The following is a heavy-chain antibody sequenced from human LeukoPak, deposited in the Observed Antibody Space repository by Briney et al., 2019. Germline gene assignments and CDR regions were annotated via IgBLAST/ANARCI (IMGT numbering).Heavy chain of an antibody. CDR2: IKHDESEK. CDR3: TRRLDD. V-gene: IGHV3-7*01. Sequence: GRSLRLSCAASGFSFNSDWMDWVRQAPGKGLEWVANIKHDESEKNYLDSVKGRFTISRDNAQNSLYLQMNGLRVEDTAVYYCTRRLDDWGQGTLVTVPS. J-gene: IGHJ4*02. CDR1: GFSFNSDW. D-gene: IGHD3-16*01.